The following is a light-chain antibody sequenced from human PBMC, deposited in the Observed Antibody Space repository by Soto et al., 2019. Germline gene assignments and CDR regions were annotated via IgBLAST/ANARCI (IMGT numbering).Light chain of an antibody. Sequence: EIVLTQSPGTLSLSPGERATLSCRASQSVSKSYLGWYQQKPGQAPRLLIYGASGRATGIPDRFSGSGSGTDFTLTISRLEPEDFAVYYCQQYGSSPLLTFGGGTKVEMK. CDR3: QQYGSSPLLT. CDR2: GAS. V-gene: IGKV3-20*01. J-gene: IGKJ4*01. CDR1: QSVSKSY.